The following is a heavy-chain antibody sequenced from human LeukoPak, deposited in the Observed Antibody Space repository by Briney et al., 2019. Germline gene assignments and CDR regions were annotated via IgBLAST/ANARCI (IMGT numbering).Heavy chain of an antibody. CDR1: GFDFITYA. V-gene: IGHV3-23*01. CDR2: ISGRGGTT. Sequence: TGGSLRLSCAASGFDFITYAMSWVRQAPGKGLEWVSAISGRGGTTYYADSVKGHFTISRDNSKNTLYLQMNSLRGDDTAIYYCARAVSGRFDYWGQGTLVTVSS. J-gene: IGHJ4*02. D-gene: IGHD6-19*01. CDR3: ARAVSGRFDY.